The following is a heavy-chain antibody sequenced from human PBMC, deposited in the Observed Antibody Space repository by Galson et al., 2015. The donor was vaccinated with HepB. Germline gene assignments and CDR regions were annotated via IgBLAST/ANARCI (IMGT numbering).Heavy chain of an antibody. J-gene: IGHJ6*02. Sequence: SLRLSCAASGFTFSNAWMNWVRQAPGKGLEWVGRIKSKTDGGTTDYAAPVKGRFTISRDDSKNTLYLQMNSLKTEDTAVYYCTTGGDTMVRGVVTPYYYYGMDVWGQGTTVTVSS. CDR1: GFTFSNAW. V-gene: IGHV3-15*07. D-gene: IGHD3-10*01. CDR2: IKSKTDGGTT. CDR3: TTGGDTMVRGVVTPYYYYGMDV.